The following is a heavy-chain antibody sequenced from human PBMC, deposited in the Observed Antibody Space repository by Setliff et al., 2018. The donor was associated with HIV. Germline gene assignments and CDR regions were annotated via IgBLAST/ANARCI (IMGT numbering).Heavy chain of an antibody. CDR1: GFTFSNNW. CDR3: VRVVTIFSTGPHFDP. Sequence: SCAASGFTFSNNWIHWVRQTAEKGLVWVSRISPDGSSTMYADSVKGRFTISRDNAKNTVYLQMNSLRAEDTAVYYCVRVVTIFSTGPHFDPWGQGTLVTVSS. D-gene: IGHD3-3*01. CDR2: ISPDGSST. V-gene: IGHV3-74*03. J-gene: IGHJ5*02.